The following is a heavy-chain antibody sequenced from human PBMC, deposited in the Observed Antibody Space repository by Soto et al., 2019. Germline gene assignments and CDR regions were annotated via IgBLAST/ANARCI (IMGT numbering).Heavy chain of an antibody. D-gene: IGHD6-6*01. V-gene: IGHV1-18*04. CDR1: GYTSINYG. Sequence: ASVKVSCKTSGYTSINYGISWVRQAPGQGLEWMGWISAYNGNTNYAQNFQGRLAMTTDTSTSTAYMELRRLRSDETAVYYCARLLEYSSSSVPAFDIWGQGTMVTVSS. J-gene: IGHJ3*02. CDR2: ISAYNGNT. CDR3: ARLLEYSSSSVPAFDI.